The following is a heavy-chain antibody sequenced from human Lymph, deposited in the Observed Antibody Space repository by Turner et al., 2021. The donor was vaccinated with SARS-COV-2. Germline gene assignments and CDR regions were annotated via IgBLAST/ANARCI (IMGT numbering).Heavy chain of an antibody. CDR3: ARDFHFIPSSNSCDY. D-gene: IGHD2-2*01. V-gene: IGHV1-46*01. CDR1: GYTFSSNC. Sequence: QVQLVQSGAEVKTPGASVKVSCTASGYTFSSNCMHWVRQAPGQGLEWMGIINPSGGSTSYAQKFQGRVTMTGDTSTSTVYMELSSLRSEDTAVYYCARDFHFIPSSNSCDYWGQGTLVTVSS. CDR2: INPSGGST. J-gene: IGHJ4*02.